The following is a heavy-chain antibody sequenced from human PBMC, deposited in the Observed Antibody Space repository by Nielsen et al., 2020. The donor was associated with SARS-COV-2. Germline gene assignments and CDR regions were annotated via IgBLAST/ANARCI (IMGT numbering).Heavy chain of an antibody. J-gene: IGHJ6*02. Sequence: GGSLRLSCAASGFMFSSYTMNWVHQAPGKGLEWVSDISTGSSTRYYADSVKGRFTISRDNAKNSLYLQMNSLRAEDTAVYYCARDRGYTSSSYGMDVWGQGTTVTVSS. CDR3: ARDRGYTSSSYGMDV. D-gene: IGHD6-6*01. CDR1: GFMFSSYT. CDR2: ISTGSSTR. V-gene: IGHV3-48*01.